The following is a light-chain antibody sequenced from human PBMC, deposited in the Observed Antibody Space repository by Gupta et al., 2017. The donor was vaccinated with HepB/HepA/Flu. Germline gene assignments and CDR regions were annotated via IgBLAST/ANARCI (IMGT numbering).Light chain of an antibody. CDR1: SSDIGAHNY. CDR2: DVS. CDR3: SSYTTTSPGA. J-gene: IGLJ3*02. Sequence: QSALTQPASVSVSPGQSITISCTGSSSDIGAHNYVSWYQQHPGQAPRRMIYDVSGRPSGVSVRFSGSKSGNTASLTISGLRTEDEAFYYCSSYTTTSPGAFGGGTKVTVL. V-gene: IGLV2-14*03.